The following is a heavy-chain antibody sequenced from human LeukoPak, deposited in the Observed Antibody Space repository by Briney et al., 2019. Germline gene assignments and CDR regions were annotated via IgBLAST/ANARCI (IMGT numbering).Heavy chain of an antibody. D-gene: IGHD6-13*01. Sequence: GGTLRLSCAASGFTFRSYGMTWVRQAPGKGLEWVSAISGSGDSTYYADSVKGRFTISRDNSRNTLYLQMNSLRAGDTAVYYCAVQRTLWQQVLDHWGQGTLVTVSS. CDR1: GFTFRSYG. J-gene: IGHJ4*02. V-gene: IGHV3-23*01. CDR3: AVQRTLWQQVLDH. CDR2: ISGSGDST.